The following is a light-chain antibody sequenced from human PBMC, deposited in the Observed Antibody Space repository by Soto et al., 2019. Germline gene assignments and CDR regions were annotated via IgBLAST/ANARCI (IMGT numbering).Light chain of an antibody. J-gene: IGKJ4*01. V-gene: IGKV3-20*01. Sequence: EIVLTQSPGTLSLSPGERATLSCRASQSVNNNYLAWYQQKPGQPPKLLIFGPSSRATGIPDRFSGSGSGTVFTLTISRLGPEDFSVYYCQQFGGSPPVTFGGGTKVEVK. CDR3: QQFGGSPPVT. CDR1: QSVNNNY. CDR2: GPS.